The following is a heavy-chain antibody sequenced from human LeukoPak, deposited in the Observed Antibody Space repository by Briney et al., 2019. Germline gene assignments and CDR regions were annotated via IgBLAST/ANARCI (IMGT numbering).Heavy chain of an antibody. CDR1: GFSFSNAW. V-gene: IGHV3-15*01. CDR3: TTCTGGSCYSDY. J-gene: IGHJ4*02. D-gene: IGHD2-15*01. CDR2: IKSKTTGGTT. Sequence: GGSLTLSCAVSGFSFSNAWMSWVRQAPGKGLEWVGRIKSKTTGGTTDFAAPVKSRFTISRDDSKNTLYLQMNSLKIEDTAVYYCTTCTGGSCYSDYWGQGTLVTVSS.